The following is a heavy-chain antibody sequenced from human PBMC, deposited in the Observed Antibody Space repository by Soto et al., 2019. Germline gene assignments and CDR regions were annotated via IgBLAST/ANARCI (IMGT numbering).Heavy chain of an antibody. Sequence: QVQLQESGPGLVKPSETLSLTCTVSGGSISSYHWSWIRQPPGTGLEWIGFIFYSGSTSYNPSLKSRVTLSIDTSEYQFSLKLNSVTAAEAAVYYCASMIGDPVLSFDSWGQGTLVAVSS. CDR1: GGSISSYH. V-gene: IGHV4-59*01. J-gene: IGHJ5*01. CDR3: ASMIGDPVLSFDS. CDR2: IFYSGST. D-gene: IGHD3-10*02.